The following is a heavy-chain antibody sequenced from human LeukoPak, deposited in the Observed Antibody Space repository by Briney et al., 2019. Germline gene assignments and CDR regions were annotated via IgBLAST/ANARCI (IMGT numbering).Heavy chain of an antibody. CDR2: INPSGGST. CDR3: ARQLRYDSSGYSNNWFDP. D-gene: IGHD3-22*01. V-gene: IGHV1-46*01. J-gene: IGHJ5*02. Sequence: ASVKVSCKASGYTFTSYYMHWVRQAPGQGLEWMGIINPSGGSTNYAQKLQGRVTMTTDTSTSTAYMELRSLRSDDTAVYYCARQLRYDSSGYSNNWFDPWGQGTLVTVSS. CDR1: GYTFTSYY.